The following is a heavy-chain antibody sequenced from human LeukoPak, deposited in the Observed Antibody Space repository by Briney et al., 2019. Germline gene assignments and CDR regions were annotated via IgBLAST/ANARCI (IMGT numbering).Heavy chain of an antibody. CDR3: ARAGGYYDYVWGSYGYFDY. CDR2: IIPIFGTV. V-gene: IGHV1-69*01. CDR1: GYTFTDYY. D-gene: IGHD3-16*01. Sequence: GASVKVSCKVSGYTFTDYYMHWVQQAPGKGLEWMGGIIPIFGTVNYAQKFQGRVTITADESTSTAYMELSSLGSEDTAVYYCARAGGYYDYVWGSYGYFDYWGQGTLVTVSS. J-gene: IGHJ4*02.